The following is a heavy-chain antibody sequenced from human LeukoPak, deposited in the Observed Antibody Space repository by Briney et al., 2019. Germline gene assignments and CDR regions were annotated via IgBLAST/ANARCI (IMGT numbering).Heavy chain of an antibody. D-gene: IGHD2-2*02. J-gene: IGHJ3*02. Sequence: SQTLSLTCTVSGGSISSRSYYWSWIRQPAGKGLEWIGRIYTSGSTNYNPSLKSRVTISVDTSKNQFSLKLSSVTAADTAVYYCASYTGNDAFDIWGQGTMVTVSS. CDR1: GGSISSRSYY. CDR2: IYTSGST. V-gene: IGHV4-61*02. CDR3: ASYTGNDAFDI.